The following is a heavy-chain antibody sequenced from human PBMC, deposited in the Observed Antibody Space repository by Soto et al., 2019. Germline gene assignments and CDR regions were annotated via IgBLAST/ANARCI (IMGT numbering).Heavy chain of an antibody. CDR1: GYSFTSYW. CDR2: IYPGDSDT. J-gene: IGHJ3*02. CDR3: ARHRQNTGGWYWGSAFDI. D-gene: IGHD6-19*01. V-gene: IGHV5-51*01. Sequence: GESLKISCKGSGYSFTSYWIGWVRQMPGKGLEWMGIIYPGDSDTRYSPSFQVQVTISAYKSISTAYLQWSSLKASDTAMYYCARHRQNTGGWYWGSAFDIWGQGTMVTVSS.